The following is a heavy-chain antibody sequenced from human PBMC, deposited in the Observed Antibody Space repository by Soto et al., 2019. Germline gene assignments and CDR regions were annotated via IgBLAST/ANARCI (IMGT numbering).Heavy chain of an antibody. CDR3: ARGRGMAVAGRTFDY. V-gene: IGHV4-34*01. CDR1: GGSFSGYY. D-gene: IGHD6-19*01. J-gene: IGHJ4*02. CDR2: INHSGST. Sequence: QVQLQQWGAGLLKPSETLSLTCAVYGGSFSGYYWSWIRQPPGKGLEWIGEINHSGSTNYNPSLKSRVTISVDASKSHFSLKLSSVPAADTAVYYCARGRGMAVAGRTFDYWGQGTLVTVSS.